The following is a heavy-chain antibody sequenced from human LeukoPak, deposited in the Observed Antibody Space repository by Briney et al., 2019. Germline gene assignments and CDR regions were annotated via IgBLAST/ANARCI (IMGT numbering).Heavy chain of an antibody. D-gene: IGHD6-13*01. CDR2: ISSSSSYI. CDR1: GFTFSSYS. V-gene: IGHV3-21*01. Sequence: PGGSVRLSCAASGFTFSSYSMNWVRQAPGKGLEWVSSISSSSSYIYYADSVKGRFTISRDNAKNSLYLQMNSLRAEDTAVYYCARDWSVDIAAAATDWFDPWGQGTLVTVSS. CDR3: ARDWSVDIAAAATDWFDP. J-gene: IGHJ5*02.